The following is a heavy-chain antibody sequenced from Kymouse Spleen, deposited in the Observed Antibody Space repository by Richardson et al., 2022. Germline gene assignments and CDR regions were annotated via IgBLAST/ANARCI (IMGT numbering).Heavy chain of an antibody. Sequence: QVQLVESGGGVVQPGRSLRLSCAASGFTFSSYGMHWVRQAPGKGLEWVAVIWYDGSNKYYADSVKGRFTISRDNSKNTLYLQMNSLRAEDTAVYYCARGYSSSSTNYYYYGMDVWGQGTTVTVSS. V-gene: IGHV3-33*01. D-gene: IGHD6-6*01. J-gene: IGHJ6*02. CDR1: GFTFSSYG. CDR3: ARGYSSSSTNYYYYGMDV. CDR2: IWYDGSNK.